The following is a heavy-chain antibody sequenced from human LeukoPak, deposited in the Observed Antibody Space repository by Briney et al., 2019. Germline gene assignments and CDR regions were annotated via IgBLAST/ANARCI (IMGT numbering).Heavy chain of an antibody. V-gene: IGHV4-59*01. CDR1: GGSISSYY. D-gene: IGHD5-12*01. Sequence: SETLSLTCTVSGGSISSYYWSWIRQPPGKGLEWIGYIYYSGSTNYNPSLKSRVTISVDTSKNQFSLKLSSVTAADTAVYYCAREVFQVASDYYYYGMDVWGQGTTVTVSS. J-gene: IGHJ6*02. CDR2: IYYSGST. CDR3: AREVFQVASDYYYYGMDV.